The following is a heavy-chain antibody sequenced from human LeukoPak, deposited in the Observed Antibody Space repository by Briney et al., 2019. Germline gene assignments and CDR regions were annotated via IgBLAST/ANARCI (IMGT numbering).Heavy chain of an antibody. D-gene: IGHD1-26*01. V-gene: IGHV1-18*01. CDR3: AREDDLGGSYPIDY. CDR2: ISAYNGNT. CDR1: GYTFTSYC. Sequence: ASVKVSCKASGYTFTSYCISWVRQAPGQGLEWMGWISAYNGNTNYAQKLQGRVTMTTDTSTSTAYMELRSLRSDDTAVYYCAREDDLGGSYPIDYWGQGTLVTVSS. J-gene: IGHJ4*02.